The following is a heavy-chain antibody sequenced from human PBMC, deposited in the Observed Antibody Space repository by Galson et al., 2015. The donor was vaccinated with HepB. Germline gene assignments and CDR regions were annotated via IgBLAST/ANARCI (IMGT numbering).Heavy chain of an antibody. D-gene: IGHD4-17*01. J-gene: IGHJ6*02. Sequence: SLRLSCAASGFTFSSYWMHWVRQAPGKGLVWVSRINSDGSSTSYADSVKGRFTISRDNAKNTLYLQMNSLRAEDTAVYYCARDRDYGDYPDYGMDVWGQGTTVTVSS. CDR2: INSDGSST. CDR1: GFTFSSYW. V-gene: IGHV3-74*01. CDR3: ARDRDYGDYPDYGMDV.